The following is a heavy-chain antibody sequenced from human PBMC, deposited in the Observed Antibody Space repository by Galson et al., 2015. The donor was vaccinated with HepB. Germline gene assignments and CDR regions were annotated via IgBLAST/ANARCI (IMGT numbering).Heavy chain of an antibody. Sequence: SLRLSCAASGFTFSTYTMHWVRQAPGKGLEWVSSISTSGTYIYYADSLKGRFTISRDNAKNSLFLQMDSLRAEDTAVYYCARDNYDYLWGSPSGAFDIWGQGTMVTVSS. J-gene: IGHJ3*02. CDR3: ARDNYDYLWGSPSGAFDI. V-gene: IGHV3-21*01. D-gene: IGHD3-16*01. CDR1: GFTFSTYT. CDR2: ISTSGTYI.